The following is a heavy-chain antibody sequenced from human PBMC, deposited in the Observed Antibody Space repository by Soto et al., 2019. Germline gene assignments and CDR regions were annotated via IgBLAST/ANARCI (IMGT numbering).Heavy chain of an antibody. CDR2: ISAYNGNT. V-gene: IGHV1-18*01. J-gene: IGHJ5*02. CDR1: GYTFTSYG. CDR3: ARDQYPPTFDWSLWIKESWFDP. Sequence: ASVKVSCKASGYTFTSYGISWVRQAPGQGLEWMGWISAYNGNTNYAQKLQGRVTMTRDTSTSTAYMELSSLRSEDTAVYYCARDQYPPTFDWSLWIKESWFDPWGQGTLVTVSS. D-gene: IGHD3-9*01.